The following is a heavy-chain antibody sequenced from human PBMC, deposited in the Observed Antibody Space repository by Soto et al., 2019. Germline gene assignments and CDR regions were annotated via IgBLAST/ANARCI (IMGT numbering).Heavy chain of an antibody. J-gene: IGHJ4*02. V-gene: IGHV5-10-1*01. D-gene: IGHD5-12*01. CDR1: GYSFTSYW. CDR3: ATGIMATISDN. Sequence: VESLKIPCKVSGYSFTSYWISWVRQMPGKGLEWMGRIDPSDSYTNYSPSFQGHVTISADKSISTAYLQWSSLKASDTAMYYCATGIMATISDNWGQGTLVTVSS. CDR2: IDPSDSYT.